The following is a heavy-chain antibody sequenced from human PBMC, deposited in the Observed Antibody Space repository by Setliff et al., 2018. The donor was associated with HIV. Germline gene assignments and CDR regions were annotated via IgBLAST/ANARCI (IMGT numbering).Heavy chain of an antibody. CDR1: GDSISSYY. CDR2: IYTSGIT. D-gene: IGHD3-10*01. V-gene: IGHV4-4*08. J-gene: IGHJ6*03. Sequence: SETLSLTCTVSGDSISSYYWSWIRRPPGKGLEWIGYIYTSGITDYNPSLKSRVTISGDTSKNQFSMKLSSVTAADTAVYYCARDRRGYYYGSGSCYMDVWGTGTTVTVSS. CDR3: ARDRRGYYYGSGSCYMDV.